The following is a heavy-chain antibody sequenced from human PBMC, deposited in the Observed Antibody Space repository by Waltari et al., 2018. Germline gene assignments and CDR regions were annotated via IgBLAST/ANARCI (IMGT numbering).Heavy chain of an antibody. V-gene: IGHV4-34*01. CDR2: INNSAST. J-gene: IGHJ4*02. Sequence: QLQPQPWGAGLLKTSATMSLTSAVYGGSFSGYYWSWLRQAPGKGLEWIGEINNSASTNYNPSLKSRFTITVDTSKDQFSLKLISVTAADTAVYYCARVGYAGSLYYLDYWGQGTLVTVSS. D-gene: IGHD3-10*01. CDR1: GGSFSGYY. CDR3: ARVGYAGSLYYLDY.